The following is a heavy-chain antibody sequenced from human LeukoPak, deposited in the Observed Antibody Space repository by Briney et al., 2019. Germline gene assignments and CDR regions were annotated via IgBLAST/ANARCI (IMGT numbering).Heavy chain of an antibody. CDR3: TKDLMTGFSSGWYFAY. CDR1: GFTFNGYA. J-gene: IGHJ4*02. Sequence: TGGSLRLSCEGSGFTFNGYAFSWGRQAPGKGLEWVAVTGGSDDNTHHADSVKGRFTISRDNSEKRLFLQMNSLRPDDSALYYCTKDLMTGFSSGWYFAYWGQGTLVTVSS. CDR2: TGGSDDNT. D-gene: IGHD6-19*01. V-gene: IGHV3-23*01.